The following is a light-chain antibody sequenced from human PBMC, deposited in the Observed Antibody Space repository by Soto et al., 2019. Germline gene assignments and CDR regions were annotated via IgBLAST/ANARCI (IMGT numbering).Light chain of an antibody. CDR3: QQLETYPRT. CDR2: DVF. CDR1: QGISSA. Sequence: AIQVTQSPSSLSASVGDTVTITCRASQGISSAFAWYQQKPGKVPRLLIYDVFNLQSGVPSRFSGSGSGTDFTLTISRLQPEDFATYYCQQLETYPRTFAQGTRLEVK. V-gene: IGKV1-13*02. J-gene: IGKJ5*01.